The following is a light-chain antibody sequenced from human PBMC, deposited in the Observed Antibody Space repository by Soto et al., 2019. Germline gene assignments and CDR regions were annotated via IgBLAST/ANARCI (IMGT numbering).Light chain of an antibody. CDR2: EVN. Sequence: QSALTQPASVSGSPGQSLTISCTGSSSDLGVYDYVSWFQQHPGKAPKLMIYEVNNRPSGVSNRFSGSKSGNTASLTISGLQAEDEADYYCSSFTSSITWVFGGGTKLTVL. J-gene: IGLJ3*02. CDR1: SSDLGVYDY. CDR3: SSFTSSITWV. V-gene: IGLV2-14*01.